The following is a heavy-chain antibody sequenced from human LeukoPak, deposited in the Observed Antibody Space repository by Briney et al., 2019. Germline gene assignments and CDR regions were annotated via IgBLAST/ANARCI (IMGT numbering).Heavy chain of an antibody. V-gene: IGHV4-34*01. Sequence: PSEPLSLTCAVYGGSFIGYYWSWIRQPPGKRLECIGEINHRGSTNSNPSLKSRVTISVDTTKNQLSLNLSSVTAADTAVYYCARGEGVLRYFDCLLPQLIDYWGQGTLVTVSS. CDR2: INHRGST. CDR1: GGSFIGYY. D-gene: IGHD3-9*01. CDR3: ARGEGVLRYFDCLLPQLIDY. J-gene: IGHJ4*02.